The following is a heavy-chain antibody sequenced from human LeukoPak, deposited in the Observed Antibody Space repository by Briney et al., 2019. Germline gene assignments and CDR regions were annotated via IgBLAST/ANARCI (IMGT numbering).Heavy chain of an antibody. CDR1: GFTFSSYT. Sequence: GGSLRLSCAASGFTFSSYTIHWVRQPPGKGLEWVAVISFDGSNKYYADSVKGRFTISRDNSKNTLYLQMNSLRAEDTAVYYCARDSNYDTSGHYYWGQGTLVTVSS. CDR2: ISFDGSNK. CDR3: ARDSNYDTSGHYY. J-gene: IGHJ4*02. D-gene: IGHD3-22*01. V-gene: IGHV3-30*14.